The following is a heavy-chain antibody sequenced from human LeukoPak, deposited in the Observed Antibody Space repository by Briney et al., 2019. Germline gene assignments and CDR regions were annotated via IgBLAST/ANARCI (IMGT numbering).Heavy chain of an antibody. D-gene: IGHD2-15*01. J-gene: IGHJ6*03. CDR2: INPNSGGT. V-gene: IGHV1-2*02. Sequence: VASVKVSCKASGYTFTGYYMHWVRQAPGQGLEWMGWINPNSGGTNYAQKFQGRVTMTRDTSISTAYMELSRLRSDDTAVYYCARDLGKGGYCSGGSCYYYYYYMDVWGKGTTVTVSS. CDR1: GYTFTGYY. CDR3: ARDLGKGGYCSGGSCYYYYYYMDV.